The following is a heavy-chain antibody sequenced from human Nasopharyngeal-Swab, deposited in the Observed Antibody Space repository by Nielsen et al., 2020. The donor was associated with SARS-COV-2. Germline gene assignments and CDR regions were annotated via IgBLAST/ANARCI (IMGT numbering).Heavy chain of an antibody. V-gene: IGHV7-4-1*02. J-gene: IGHJ6*02. D-gene: IGHD6-13*01. CDR3: AREAAAGIVYGMDV. CDR2: INTNTGNP. CDR1: GYTFTSYA. Sequence: VSVKVSCKASGYTFTSYAMNWVRQAPGQGLEWMGWINTNTGNPTYAQGFTGRFVFSLDTSVSTAYLQLSSLKAEDTAVYYCAREAAAGIVYGMDVWGQGTTVTVSS.